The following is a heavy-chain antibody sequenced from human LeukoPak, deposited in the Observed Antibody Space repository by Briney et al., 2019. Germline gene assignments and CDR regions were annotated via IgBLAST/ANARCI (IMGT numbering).Heavy chain of an antibody. CDR1: GFTFSSYE. CDR2: SSSGSTI. Sequence: GGSLRLSCAASGFTFSSYEMNWVRQAPGKGLEWVSYSSSGSTIYYADSVKGRFTISRDNAKNSLYLQMNSLRAEDTAVYYCAELGITMIGGVWGKGTTVTVSS. D-gene: IGHD3-10*02. CDR3: AELGITMIGGV. J-gene: IGHJ6*04. V-gene: IGHV3-48*03.